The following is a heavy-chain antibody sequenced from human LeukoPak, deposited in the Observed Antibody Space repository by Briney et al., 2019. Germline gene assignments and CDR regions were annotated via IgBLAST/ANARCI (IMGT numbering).Heavy chain of an antibody. D-gene: IGHD2-15*01. J-gene: IGHJ4*02. CDR2: ISGSGGST. Sequence: GGSLRLSCAASGFTFSSYAMTWVRQAPGKGLEWVSAISGSGGSTYYADSVKGRFTISRDNSKNTLYLQMGSLRAEDMAVYYCARDPGYCSGGSCYSEYYFDYWGQGTLVTVSS. CDR3: ARDPGYCSGGSCYSEYYFDY. V-gene: IGHV3-23*01. CDR1: GFTFSSYA.